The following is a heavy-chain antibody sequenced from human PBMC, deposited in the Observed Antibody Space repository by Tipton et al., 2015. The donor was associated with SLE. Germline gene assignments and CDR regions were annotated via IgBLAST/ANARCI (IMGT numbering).Heavy chain of an antibody. J-gene: IGHJ3*02. D-gene: IGHD3-9*01. Sequence: TLSLTCTVSCGSISSLYWSWIRQPAGKGLEGIGRIYTSGSTNYNPTLKSRVTMSVDTSKNQFSLKLSSVTAADTAVYYCARVFDWYHAFDIWGQGTMVTVSS. V-gene: IGHV4-4*07. CDR3: ARVFDWYHAFDI. CDR1: CGSISSLY. CDR2: IYTSGST.